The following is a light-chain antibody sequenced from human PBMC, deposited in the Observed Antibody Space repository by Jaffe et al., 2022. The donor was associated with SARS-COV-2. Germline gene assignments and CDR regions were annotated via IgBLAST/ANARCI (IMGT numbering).Light chain of an antibody. CDR2: DAS. CDR1: QSVGRN. J-gene: IGKJ2*01. CDR3: QQYNRWPMYT. Sequence: DIVMTQSPGTLSVSPGERATLSCRASQSVGRNLAWYQQKPGQAPRLLISDASTRATGIPARFSGSGFGTDFTLTISSLQSEDFAIYYCQQYNRWPMYTFGQGTRLEIK. V-gene: IGKV3-15*01.